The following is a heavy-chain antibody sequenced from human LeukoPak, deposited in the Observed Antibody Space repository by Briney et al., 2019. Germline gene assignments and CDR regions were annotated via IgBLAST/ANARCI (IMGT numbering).Heavy chain of an antibody. J-gene: IGHJ6*02. Sequence: SETLSLTCTVSGVSISSYYWSWIRQPAGKGLEWIGRIYTSGSTNYNPSLKSRVTMSVDTSKNQFSLKLSSVTAADTAVYYCARSHRPTYYYDSSGFEHYYYGMDVWGQGTTVTVS. CDR1: GVSISSYY. D-gene: IGHD3-22*01. CDR2: IYTSGST. V-gene: IGHV4-4*07. CDR3: ARSHRPTYYYDSSGFEHYYYGMDV.